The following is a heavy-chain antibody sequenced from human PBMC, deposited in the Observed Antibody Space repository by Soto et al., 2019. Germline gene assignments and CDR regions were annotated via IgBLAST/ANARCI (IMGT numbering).Heavy chain of an antibody. J-gene: IGHJ4*02. CDR1: GFTFSSHG. D-gene: IGHD6-19*01. CDR2: FSYDGINK. Sequence: VQLVESGGGEVQPGGSLTLSCAASGFTFSSHGMHWVRLAPGRGLEWVAVFSYDGINKHYGDSVKGRFTISRDNSKNTVSLQMNSLRVEDTAVYYCAREQGYGWYRVADYWGQGTLVTVSS. V-gene: IGHV3-30*03. CDR3: AREQGYGWYRVADY.